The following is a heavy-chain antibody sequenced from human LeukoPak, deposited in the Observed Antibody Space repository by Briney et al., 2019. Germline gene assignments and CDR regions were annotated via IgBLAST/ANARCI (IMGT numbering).Heavy chain of an antibody. CDR3: ARDVSGSYQTS. V-gene: IGHV3-11*06. Sequence: EGSLRLSCAASGFTFSDYYMSWIRQAPGKGLEGVSYISSSTGYTNYADSVKGRFTISRDNVKNSLDLQMNSLRAEDTAVYFCARDVSGSYQTSWGQGTLVTVSS. J-gene: IGHJ5*02. CDR1: GFTFSDYY. D-gene: IGHD1-26*01. CDR2: ISSSTGYT.